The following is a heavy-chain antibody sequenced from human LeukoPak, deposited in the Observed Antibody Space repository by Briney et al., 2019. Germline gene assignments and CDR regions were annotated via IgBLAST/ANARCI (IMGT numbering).Heavy chain of an antibody. D-gene: IGHD1-7*01. CDR1: GGSFSGYY. J-gene: IGHJ3*02. Sequence: SETLSLTCAVYGGSFSGYYWSWIRQPPGKGLEWIGEINHSGSTNCNPSLKSRVTISVHTSKNQFSLKLSSVTTADTAVYYCAIFPYDWNYGSDAFDIWCQGTMVTVSS. CDR3: AIFPYDWNYGSDAFDI. V-gene: IGHV4-34*01. CDR2: INHSGST.